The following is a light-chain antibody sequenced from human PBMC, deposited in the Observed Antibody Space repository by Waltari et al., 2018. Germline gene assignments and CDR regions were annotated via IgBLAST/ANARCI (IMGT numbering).Light chain of an antibody. Sequence: EIVLTQSPGTLSLSPGESVTLSCRASQSVSSSYLAWYQHKSGQAPRLIFYGASNRATGIPDRFSGSGSGIDFTLTISTLEPEDFAVYYCQLYGRTFGQGTKLEIK. V-gene: IGKV3-20*01. CDR1: QSVSSSY. CDR2: GAS. CDR3: QLYGRT. J-gene: IGKJ2*01.